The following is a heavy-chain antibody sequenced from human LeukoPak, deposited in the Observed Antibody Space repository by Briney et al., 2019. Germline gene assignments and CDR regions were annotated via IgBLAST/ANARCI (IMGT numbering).Heavy chain of an antibody. J-gene: IGHJ4*02. CDR3: ARDHGLANELPGDFDY. CDR1: GFTFSSYS. Sequence: GGSLRLSCAASGFTFSSYSMNWVRQAPGKGLDWVSSISSSSSYIYYADSVKGRFTISRDNAKNSLYLQMNSLRAEDTAVYYCARDHGLANELPGDFDYWGQGTLVTVSS. CDR2: ISSSSSYI. V-gene: IGHV3-21*01. D-gene: IGHD2-8*01.